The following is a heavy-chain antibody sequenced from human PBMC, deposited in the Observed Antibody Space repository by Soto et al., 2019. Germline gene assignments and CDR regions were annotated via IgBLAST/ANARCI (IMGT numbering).Heavy chain of an antibody. CDR2: INPNSGGT. CDR1: GYTFSDYY. D-gene: IGHD2-15*01. Sequence: ASVKVSCKASGYTFSDYYLHWVRQAPGQGLEWMGWINPNSGGTGYAQKFQGRVTMTRDTSITTAYMEVSRLKSDDTAVYYCARGLTCRGRLESAGGGGYFDYWGQGIPVTVSS. CDR3: ARGLTCRGRLESAGGGGYFDY. J-gene: IGHJ4*02. V-gene: IGHV1-2*02.